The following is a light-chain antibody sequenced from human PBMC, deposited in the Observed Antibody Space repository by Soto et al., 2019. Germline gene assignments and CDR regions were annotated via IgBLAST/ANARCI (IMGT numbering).Light chain of an antibody. CDR3: QHYGTSAL. J-gene: IGKJ3*01. Sequence: EIGVTQSPGTLSLSPGERATLSCRASQTVSDMYLAWYQQKPGQAPRLLIYASNRATGIPDRFSGSGSGTDFTLTIGRLEPEDFAVYYCQHYGTSALFGPGTKVDIK. V-gene: IGKV3-20*01. CDR1: QTVSDMY. CDR2: AS.